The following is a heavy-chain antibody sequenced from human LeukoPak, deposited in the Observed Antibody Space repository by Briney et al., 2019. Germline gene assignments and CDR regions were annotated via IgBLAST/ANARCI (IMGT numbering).Heavy chain of an antibody. J-gene: IGHJ3*02. Sequence: PSETLSLTCTVSGGSISSSSYYWGWIRQPPGKGLEWIGSIYYSGSTYYNPSLKSRVTISVDTSKNQFSLKLSSVTAADTAVYYCASVAAAGPHDAFDIWGQGTMVTVSS. CDR1: GGSISSSSYY. CDR2: IYYSGST. CDR3: ASVAAAGPHDAFDI. V-gene: IGHV4-39*07. D-gene: IGHD6-13*01.